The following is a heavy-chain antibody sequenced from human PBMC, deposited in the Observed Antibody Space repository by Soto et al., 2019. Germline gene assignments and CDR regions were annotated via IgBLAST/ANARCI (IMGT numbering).Heavy chain of an antibody. CDR2: TSHDGVT. CDR3: ARNGDGTRPVCFAGCFDP. V-gene: IGHV4-4*02. J-gene: IGHJ5*02. CDR1: SGSIDNVYW. Sequence: PSETLSLTCAVSSGSIDNVYWGRWVRQSPGKGLEWIGETSHDGVTNYNPSLEGRVTISIDKSKNQFYLDLNSVTAADTAMYYCARNGDGTRPVCFAGCFDPWGPGTLVTVSS. D-gene: IGHD3-10*01.